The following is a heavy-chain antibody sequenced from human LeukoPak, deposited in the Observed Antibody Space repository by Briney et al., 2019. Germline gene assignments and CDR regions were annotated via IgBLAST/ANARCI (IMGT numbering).Heavy chain of an antibody. Sequence: GGSLRLSCAASGFTFSSYEMNWVRQAPGKGLEWVSYISSSGSTIYYADSVKGRFTISRDNSKNTLYLQMNSLRAEDTAVYYCAKTEQPMHSGSYYYWGQGTLVTVSS. CDR3: AKTEQPMHSGSYYY. J-gene: IGHJ4*02. CDR2: ISSSGSTI. V-gene: IGHV3-48*03. CDR1: GFTFSSYE. D-gene: IGHD1-26*01.